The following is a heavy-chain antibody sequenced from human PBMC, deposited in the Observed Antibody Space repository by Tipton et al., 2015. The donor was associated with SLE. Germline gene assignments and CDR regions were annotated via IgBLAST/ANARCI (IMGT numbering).Heavy chain of an antibody. CDR3: ARDTGDIVVVPAANDAFDI. J-gene: IGHJ3*02. Sequence: SLRLSCAASGFTFSSYWMHWVRQAPGKGLVWVSSISSSSSYIYYADSVKGRFTISRDNAKNSLYLQMNSLRAEDTAVYYCARDTGDIVVVPAANDAFDIWGQGTMVTVSS. CDR1: GFTFSSYW. D-gene: IGHD2-2*01. CDR2: ISSSSSYI. V-gene: IGHV3-21*01.